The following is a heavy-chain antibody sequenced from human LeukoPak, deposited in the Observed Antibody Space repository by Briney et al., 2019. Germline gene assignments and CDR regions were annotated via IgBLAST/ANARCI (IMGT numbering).Heavy chain of an antibody. Sequence: PGGSLRLSCAASGFTFSSYAMHWVRQAPGKGLEWVAVISYDGSNKYYADSVKGRFTISRDNSKNTLYLQMNSLRAEDTAVYYCARSAGGNPKYYFDYWGHGTLVTVSS. V-gene: IGHV3-30-3*01. CDR2: ISYDGSNK. J-gene: IGHJ4*01. CDR1: GFTFSSYA. D-gene: IGHD1-14*01. CDR3: ARSAGGNPKYYFDY.